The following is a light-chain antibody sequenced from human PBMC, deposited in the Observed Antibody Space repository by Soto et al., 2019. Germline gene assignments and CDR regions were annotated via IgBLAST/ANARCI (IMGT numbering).Light chain of an antibody. CDR3: HQRYNWPIT. V-gene: IGKV3-11*01. J-gene: IGKJ5*01. CDR2: DAS. Sequence: EIVLTQSPAALSLSPGERATLSCRASQSVDNYLAWFQQKPGQAPRLLIYDASNRATGIPARFSGSGSGTDFTLTISSLEPEDVAVYYCHQRYNWPITFGQGTRLEIK. CDR1: QSVDNY.